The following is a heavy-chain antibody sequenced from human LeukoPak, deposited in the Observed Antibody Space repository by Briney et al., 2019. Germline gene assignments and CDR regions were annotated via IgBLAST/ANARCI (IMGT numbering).Heavy chain of an antibody. CDR1: GFTFNSYT. CDR3: ARSDYGDY. Sequence: GGSLRLSCSASGFTFNSYTISWVRQTPGKGLEWVSSIGSSSTHIYYSDSVKGRFTISRDNAKKSLYLQMDSLRAEDTAVYYCARSDYGDYWGQGTLVTVSS. CDR2: IGSSSTHI. V-gene: IGHV3-21*04. J-gene: IGHJ4*02.